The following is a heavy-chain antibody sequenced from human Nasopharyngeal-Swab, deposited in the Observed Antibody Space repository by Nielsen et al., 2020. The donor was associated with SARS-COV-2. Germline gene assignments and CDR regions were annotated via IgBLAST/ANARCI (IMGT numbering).Heavy chain of an antibody. V-gene: IGHV4-59*01. CDR1: GGSISSYY. CDR3: ARELWTYSGGALDP. CDR2: ISYTGST. Sequence: SETLSLTCTVSGGSISSYYWSWIRQPPGKGLQWIAFISYTGSTNYNPSLKSRVTISVDTSKNQFSLKLNSVTAADKAVYYCARELWTYSGGALDPWGQGTLVTVSS. J-gene: IGHJ5*02. D-gene: IGHD1-26*01.